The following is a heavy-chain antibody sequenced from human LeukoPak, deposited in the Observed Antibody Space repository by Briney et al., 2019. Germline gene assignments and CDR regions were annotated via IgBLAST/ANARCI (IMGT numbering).Heavy chain of an antibody. CDR3: THGSMYQLDY. Sequence: GGSLRLSCAASGFTFSSYAMSWVRQAPGKGLEWVSGIIGGAGSTYYADSVKGRFTISRDNSKNTLYLQMNSLRAEDTAVYYCTHGSMYQLDYWGQGTLVTVSS. D-gene: IGHD2-2*01. CDR2: IIGGAGST. CDR1: GFTFSSYA. J-gene: IGHJ4*02. V-gene: IGHV3-23*01.